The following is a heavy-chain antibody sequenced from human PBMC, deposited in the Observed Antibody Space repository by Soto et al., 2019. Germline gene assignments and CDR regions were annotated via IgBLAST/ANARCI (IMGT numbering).Heavy chain of an antibody. CDR2: IHYSGST. Sequence: SSETLSLTCTVSGGSISSNSYSWGWIRQPPGKGLEWIGSIHYSGSTSYNPSLKSRVTISVDASKNQFSLKLNSVTAADTAVYYCARHVFTTVIRGVIITFEYYYGMDVWGQGTTVTVSS. V-gene: IGHV4-39*01. CDR1: GGSISSNSYS. CDR3: ARHVFTTVIRGVIITFEYYYGMDV. J-gene: IGHJ6*02. D-gene: IGHD3-10*01.